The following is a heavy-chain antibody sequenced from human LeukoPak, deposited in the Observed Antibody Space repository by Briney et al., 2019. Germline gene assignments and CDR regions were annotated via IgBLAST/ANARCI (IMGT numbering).Heavy chain of an antibody. Sequence: SETLSLTCAVYGGSFSGYYWSWIRQPPGKGLEWIGEINHSGSTNYNPSLKSRVTISVDTSKNQFSLKLSSVTAADTAVYYCAREPSRLRYFDWSDYWGQGTLVTASS. CDR3: AREPSRLRYFDWSDY. D-gene: IGHD3-9*01. V-gene: IGHV4-34*01. J-gene: IGHJ4*02. CDR2: INHSGST. CDR1: GGSFSGYY.